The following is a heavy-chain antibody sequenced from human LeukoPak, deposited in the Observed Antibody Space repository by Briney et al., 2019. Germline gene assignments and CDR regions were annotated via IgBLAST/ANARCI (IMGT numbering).Heavy chain of an antibody. Sequence: ASVKVSRKVSGYTLTELSMHWVRQAPGKGLEWMGGFDPEDGETIYAQKFQGRVTTTEDTSTDTAYMELSSLRSEDTAVYYCASLRITIFGVARGLDYWGQGTLVTVSS. CDR2: FDPEDGET. CDR3: ASLRITIFGVARGLDY. J-gene: IGHJ4*02. D-gene: IGHD3-3*01. V-gene: IGHV1-24*01. CDR1: GYTLTELS.